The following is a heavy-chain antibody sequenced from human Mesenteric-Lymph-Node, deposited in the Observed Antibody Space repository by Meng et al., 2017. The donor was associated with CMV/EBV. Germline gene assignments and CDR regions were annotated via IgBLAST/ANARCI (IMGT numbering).Heavy chain of an antibody. CDR2: IKSKTDGGTT. CDR1: GFTFSSYA. CDR3: TTGIAAAGDYYYYYGMDV. J-gene: IGHJ6*02. D-gene: IGHD6-13*01. Sequence: GESLKISCAASGFTFSSYAMSWVRQAPGKGLEWVGRIKSKTDGGTTDYAAPVKGRFTISRDDSKNTLYLQMNSLKTEDTAVYYCTTGIAAAGDYYYYYGMDVWGQGTTVTVSS. V-gene: IGHV3-15*01.